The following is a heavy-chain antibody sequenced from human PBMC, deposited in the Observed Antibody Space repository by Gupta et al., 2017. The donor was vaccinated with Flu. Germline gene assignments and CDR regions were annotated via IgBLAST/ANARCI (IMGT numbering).Heavy chain of an antibody. CDR3: ATRREGYKFGSYYFDY. J-gene: IGHJ4*02. CDR2: IIPIFGTA. Sequence: PPGQGLEWMGGIIPIFGTANYAQRFQDRVTITADESTSTAYMELSSLRFEDTAVYYCATRREGYKFGSYYFDYWGQGTLVTGSS. D-gene: IGHD5-24*01. V-gene: IGHV1-69*01.